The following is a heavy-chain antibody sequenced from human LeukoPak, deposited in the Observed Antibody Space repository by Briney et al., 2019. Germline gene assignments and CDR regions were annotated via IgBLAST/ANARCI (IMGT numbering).Heavy chain of an antibody. CDR2: INPNSGAT. Sequence: GASVTVSCKASGYTFTDYYIHWVRLAPGQGLEWMGWINPNSGATNYAQKFQGRVTVTRDTSIRTVYMELTRLTSDDTAVYYCATGPNIYGSGRSWYDPWGQGTLVTVSS. J-gene: IGHJ5*02. D-gene: IGHD3-10*01. CDR1: GYTFTDYY. CDR3: ATGPNIYGSGRSWYDP. V-gene: IGHV1-2*02.